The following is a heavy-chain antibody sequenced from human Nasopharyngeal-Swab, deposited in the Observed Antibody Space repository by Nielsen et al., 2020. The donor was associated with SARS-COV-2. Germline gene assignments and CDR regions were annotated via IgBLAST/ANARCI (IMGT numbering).Heavy chain of an antibody. V-gene: IGHV3-74*01. J-gene: IGHJ4*02. CDR3: VRGGLGTGLEN. CDR2: IDVDGRRT. CDR1: GFTSSRYW. Sequence: GESLKISCAASGFTSSRYWMHWVRLPPGKGLEWVSQIDVDGRRTTYADSVKGRFTISRDNAKNTLYLQMNSLRAEDTAVYYCVRGGLGTGLENWGQGTLVTVSS. D-gene: IGHD1-14*01.